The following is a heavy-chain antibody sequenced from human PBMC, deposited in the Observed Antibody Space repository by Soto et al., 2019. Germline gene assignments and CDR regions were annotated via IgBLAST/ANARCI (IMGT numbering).Heavy chain of an antibody. V-gene: IGHV1-8*01. CDR1: GYTFTSYD. CDR2: MNPNSGNT. D-gene: IGHD3-3*01. Sequence: GASVKVSCKASGYTFTSYDIKWVRQATEQGLEWMGWMNPNSGNTGYAQKFQGRVTMTRNTSISTAYMELSSLRSEDTAVYYCARAQTHDYDFWSGYPYYYYMDVWGKGTTVTAP. J-gene: IGHJ6*03. CDR3: ARAQTHDYDFWSGYPYYYYMDV.